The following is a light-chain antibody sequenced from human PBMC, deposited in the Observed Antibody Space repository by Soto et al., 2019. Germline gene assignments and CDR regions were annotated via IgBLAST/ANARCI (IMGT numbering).Light chain of an antibody. CDR2: DAS. J-gene: IGKJ1*01. CDR1: QSVSSY. V-gene: IGKV3-11*01. Sequence: EIVLRQSPATLSLSRGEGATLSCRASQSVSSYLAWYQQKPVQAPRLLIYDASNRATGIPARFGGSGSGTDFTLTISRLEPEDFAVYYCQQYGSSGTFGQGTKV. CDR3: QQYGSSGT.